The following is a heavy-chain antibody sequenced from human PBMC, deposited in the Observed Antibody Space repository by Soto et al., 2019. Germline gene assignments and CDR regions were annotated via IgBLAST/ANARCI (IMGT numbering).Heavy chain of an antibody. CDR1: GGSISSGDYY. V-gene: IGHV4-31*03. Sequence: QVQLQESGPGLVKPSQTLSLTCTVSGGSISSGDYYWSWIRQHPGKGLEWIGYIYYSGSTYYNPSLTGRVTISVAPSKTQFSLKLSSVTAAAPAVYYCARWWSGSRQGFDPWGQGTLVTVSS. J-gene: IGHJ5*02. D-gene: IGHD3-3*01. CDR2: IYYSGST. CDR3: ARWWSGSRQGFDP.